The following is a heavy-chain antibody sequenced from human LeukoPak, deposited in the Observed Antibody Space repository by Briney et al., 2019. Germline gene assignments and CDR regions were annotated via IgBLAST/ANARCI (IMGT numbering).Heavy chain of an antibody. Sequence: SETLSLTCTVSGGSIGNYSWNWIRQPPGKGLEWIGYIHYSVSTNYNPSLKSRVTISVDTSKNQFSLRLTSVTAADTAVYYCARFRGRSAYYLDYWGQGTLVTVSS. D-gene: IGHD2-15*01. V-gene: IGHV4-59*01. CDR1: GGSIGNYS. J-gene: IGHJ4*02. CDR3: ARFRGRSAYYLDY. CDR2: IHYSVST.